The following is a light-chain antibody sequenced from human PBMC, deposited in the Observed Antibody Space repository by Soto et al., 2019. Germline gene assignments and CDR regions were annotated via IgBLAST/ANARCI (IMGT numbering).Light chain of an antibody. V-gene: IGKV3-15*01. CDR1: QSVSSN. CDR3: QQYNNWPPWA. J-gene: IGKJ1*01. Sequence: EIVMTQSPATLSVSPGERATLSCRASQSVSSNLAWYQQKPGRAPRLLIYGASTRVTGVPARFSGSGSGTEFTLTISSLKSEDFAVYYCQQYNNWPPWAFGQGTQVEIK. CDR2: GAS.